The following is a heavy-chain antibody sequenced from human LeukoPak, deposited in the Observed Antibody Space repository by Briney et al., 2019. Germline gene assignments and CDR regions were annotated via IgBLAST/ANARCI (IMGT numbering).Heavy chain of an antibody. CDR3: ARLSGSSSYYFDY. Sequence: SSVKVSCKSSGGTFSSYAISWVRPAPGQGLEWMEKIITILGIANYAQQFQGRVTITADKSTSKTYMELSSLRAEDTAVYYCARLSGSSSYYFDYWGQGTLVTVSS. CDR1: GGTFSSYA. V-gene: IGHV1-69*04. CDR2: IITILGIA. J-gene: IGHJ4*02. D-gene: IGHD1-26*01.